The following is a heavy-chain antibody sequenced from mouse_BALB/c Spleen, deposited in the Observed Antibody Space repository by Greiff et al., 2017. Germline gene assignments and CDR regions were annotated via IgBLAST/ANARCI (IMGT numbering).Heavy chain of an antibody. V-gene: IGHV2-9*02. CDR2: IWAGGST. J-gene: IGHJ4*01. CDR3: ARDQDSSGYFYAMDY. Sequence: VMLVESGPGLVAPSQSLSITCTVSGFSLTSYGVHWVRQPPGKGLEWLGVIWAGGSTNYNSALMSRLSISKDNSKSQVFLKMNSLQTDDTAMYYCARDQDSSGYFYAMDYWGQGTSVTVSS. CDR1: GFSLTSYG. D-gene: IGHD3-2*01.